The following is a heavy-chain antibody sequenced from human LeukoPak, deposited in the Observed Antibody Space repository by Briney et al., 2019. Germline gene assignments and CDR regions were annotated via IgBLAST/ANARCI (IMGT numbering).Heavy chain of an antibody. Sequence: SETLSLTCAVYGGSFSGYYWSWIRQPPGKGLEWIGEINHSGSTTYNPSLKSRVTISVDTSKNQFSLKLSSVTAADTAVYYCASHVDIVATMGVSWFDPWGQGTLVTVSS. CDR2: INHSGST. CDR3: ASHVDIVATMGVSWFDP. V-gene: IGHV4-34*01. J-gene: IGHJ5*02. D-gene: IGHD5-12*01. CDR1: GGSFSGYY.